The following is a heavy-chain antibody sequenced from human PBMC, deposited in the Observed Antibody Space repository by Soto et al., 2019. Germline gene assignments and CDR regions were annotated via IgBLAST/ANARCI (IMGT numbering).Heavy chain of an antibody. Sequence: QVQLVQSGAEVKRPGSSVKVSCKASGDTFSFYSINWVRQAPGLGLEWMGRVNPILSMSNYAQRFQGRVMMTADKSTSTASMVLSGLRSEDTAMYYCATSYGSGYRAFDYWGQGALVTVSS. J-gene: IGHJ4*02. CDR3: ATSYGSGYRAFDY. V-gene: IGHV1-69*04. CDR2: VNPILSMS. D-gene: IGHD3-10*01. CDR1: GDTFSFYS.